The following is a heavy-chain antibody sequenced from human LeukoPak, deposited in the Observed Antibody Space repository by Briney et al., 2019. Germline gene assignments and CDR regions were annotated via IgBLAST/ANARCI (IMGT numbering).Heavy chain of an antibody. CDR1: GFTFSSYS. CDR3: ARGIAAADDY. CDR2: ISSSSSYI. J-gene: IGHJ4*02. V-gene: IGHV3-21*01. Sequence: KPGGSLRLSCAASGFTFSSYSMNWVRQAPGKGLEWVSSISSSSSYIYYADSVRGRFTISRDNAKNSLYLQMNSLRAEDTAVYYCARGIAAADDYWGQGTLVTVSS. D-gene: IGHD6-13*01.